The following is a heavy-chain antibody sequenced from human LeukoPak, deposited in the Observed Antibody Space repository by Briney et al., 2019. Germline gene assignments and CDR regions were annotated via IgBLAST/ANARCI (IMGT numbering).Heavy chain of an antibody. Sequence: GGSLRLSCAASGFTFSSYEMNWVRQAPGKGLEWVSYISSSGSTIYYADSVKGRFTISRDNAKNSLYLQMNSLRAEDTAVYYCARSGYDYVWGSYRLRRLIDYWGQGTLVTVS. CDR1: GFTFSSYE. CDR3: ARSGYDYVWGSYRLRRLIDY. CDR2: ISSSGSTI. J-gene: IGHJ4*02. D-gene: IGHD3-16*02. V-gene: IGHV3-48*03.